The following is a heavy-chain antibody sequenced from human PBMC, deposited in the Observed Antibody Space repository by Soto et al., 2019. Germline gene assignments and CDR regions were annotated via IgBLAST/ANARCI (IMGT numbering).Heavy chain of an antibody. D-gene: IGHD2-15*01. J-gene: IGHJ6*02. CDR2: IYYSGSI. Sequence: QVQLQESGPGLVKPSQTLSLTCTVSGGSISSGGDYWSWIRQHPGKGLEWIGYIYYSGSIYYNPSLKSRVTLSVDTSKNHFSLKLSSVTAADTAVYYCARATPYYYYGMDVWGQGTTVTVSS. V-gene: IGHV4-31*03. CDR3: ARATPYYYYGMDV. CDR1: GGSISSGGDY.